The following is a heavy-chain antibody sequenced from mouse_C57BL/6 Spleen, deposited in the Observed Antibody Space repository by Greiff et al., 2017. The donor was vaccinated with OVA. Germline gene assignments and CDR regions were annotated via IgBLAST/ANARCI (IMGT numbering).Heavy chain of an antibody. CDR2: LSDGGSYT. D-gene: IGHD3-1*01. V-gene: IGHV5-4*01. Sequence: EVKLMESGGGLVKPGGSLKLSCAASGFTFSSYAMSWVRQTPEKRLEWIATLSDGGSYTYYPDNVKSRFTISRDNAKNNLYLQMSHLKSEDTAMYYCARDRGAWFAYWGQGTLVTVSA. CDR1: GFTFSSYA. J-gene: IGHJ3*01. CDR3: ARDRGAWFAY.